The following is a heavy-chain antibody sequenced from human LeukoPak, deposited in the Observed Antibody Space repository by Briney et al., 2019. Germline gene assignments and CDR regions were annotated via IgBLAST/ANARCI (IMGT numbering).Heavy chain of an antibody. CDR2: IAIAGDT. Sequence: GGSLRLSCAASGFTFSRYDIHWVRQAAGRGLEWVAAIAIAGDTFYAGSVKGRFTISRENAKNSLYLQMNSLRAGDTAVYYCARGVDGFDPWGQGTLVTVSS. J-gene: IGHJ5*02. CDR3: ARGVDGFDP. V-gene: IGHV3-13*01. CDR1: GFTFSRYD.